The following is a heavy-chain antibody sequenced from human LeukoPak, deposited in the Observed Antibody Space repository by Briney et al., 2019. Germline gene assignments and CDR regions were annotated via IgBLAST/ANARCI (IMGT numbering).Heavy chain of an antibody. CDR3: ARGTDCSSTSCYPLFDY. CDR2: ISAYNGNT. Sequence: ASVKVSCKASGYTFTSYGISWVRQAPGQGLEWTGWISAYNGNTNYAQKLQGRVTMTTDTSTSTAYMELRSLRSDDTAVYYCARGTDCSSTSCYPLFDYWGQGTLVTVSS. J-gene: IGHJ4*02. D-gene: IGHD2-2*01. V-gene: IGHV1-18*01. CDR1: GYTFTSYG.